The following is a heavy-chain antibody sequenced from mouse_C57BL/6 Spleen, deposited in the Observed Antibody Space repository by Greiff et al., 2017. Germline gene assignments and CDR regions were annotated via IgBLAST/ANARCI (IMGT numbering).Heavy chain of an antibody. CDR1: GYAFSSSW. Sequence: VQLQQSGPELVKPGASVKISCKASGYAFSSSWMNWVKQRPGKGLEWIGRIYPGDGDTNYNGKFKGKATLTADKSSSTAYMQLSSLTSEDSAVYFCAALTGNFDVWGTGTTVTVSS. J-gene: IGHJ1*03. V-gene: IGHV1-82*01. CDR2: IYPGDGDT. CDR3: AALTGNFDV. D-gene: IGHD4-1*01.